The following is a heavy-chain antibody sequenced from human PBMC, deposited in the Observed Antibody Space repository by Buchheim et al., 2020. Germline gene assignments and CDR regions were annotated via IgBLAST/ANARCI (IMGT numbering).Heavy chain of an antibody. CDR2: INHSGST. CDR3: ARVRRPAVPAAKGRYYFDY. J-gene: IGHJ4*02. V-gene: IGHV4-34*01. Sequence: QVQLQQWGAGLLKPSETLSLTCAVYGGSFSGYYWSWIRQPPGKGLEWIGEINHSGSTNYNPSLKSRVTISVDTSKNQFSRKLSSVTAADTAVYYCARVRRPAVPAAKGRYYFDYWGQGTL. D-gene: IGHD2-2*01. CDR1: GGSFSGYY.